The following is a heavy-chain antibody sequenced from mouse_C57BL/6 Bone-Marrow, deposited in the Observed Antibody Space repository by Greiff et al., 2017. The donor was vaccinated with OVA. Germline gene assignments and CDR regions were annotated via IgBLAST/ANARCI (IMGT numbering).Heavy chain of an antibody. D-gene: IGHD2-2*01. Sequence: EVQGVESGAELVRPGSSVKMSCKPSGYTFTSYGINWVKQRPGQGLEWIGYIYIGNGYTEYNEKFKGKATLTSDTSSSTAYMQLSSLTSEDSAIYFCARGPLWLRLAMDYWGQGTSVTVSS. J-gene: IGHJ4*01. CDR2: IYIGNGYT. CDR3: ARGPLWLRLAMDY. V-gene: IGHV1-58*01. CDR1: GYTFTSYG.